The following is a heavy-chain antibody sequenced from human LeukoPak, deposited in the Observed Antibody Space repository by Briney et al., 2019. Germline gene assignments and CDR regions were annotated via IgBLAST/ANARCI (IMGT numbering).Heavy chain of an antibody. J-gene: IGHJ6*02. CDR3: AKDWYCSSTSCSREEGYYYYYGMDV. Sequence: GGSLRLSCAASGFTFSSYAMSWVRQAPGKGLEWVSAISGSGGSTYYADSVKGRFTISRDNSKNTLYLQMNSLRAEDTAVYYCAKDWYCSSTSCSREEGYYYYYGMDVWGQGTTVTVSS. CDR1: GFTFSSYA. V-gene: IGHV3-23*01. D-gene: IGHD2-2*01. CDR2: ISGSGGST.